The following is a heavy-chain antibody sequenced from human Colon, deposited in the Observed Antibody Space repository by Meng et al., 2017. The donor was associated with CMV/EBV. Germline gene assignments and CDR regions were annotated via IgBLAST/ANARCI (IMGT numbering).Heavy chain of an antibody. CDR1: GGTFSSYG. CDR3: ARDTYYAIFGVVINQNYYYYGMDV. D-gene: IGHD3-3*01. CDR2: ILPIFRRA. J-gene: IGHJ6*02. V-gene: IGHV1-69*05. Sequence: SVKVSCKASGGTFSSYGITWVRQAPGQGLEWMGAILPIFRRANYAQKFQGRVTITTDESTSTAYMELRSLRSDDTAVYYCARDTYYAIFGVVINQNYYYYGMDVWGQGTTVTVSS.